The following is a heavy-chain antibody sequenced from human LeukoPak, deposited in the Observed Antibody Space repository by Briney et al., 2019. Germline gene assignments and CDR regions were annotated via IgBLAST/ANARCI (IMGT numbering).Heavy chain of an antibody. CDR1: GFTFSSYA. V-gene: IGHV3-23*01. Sequence: GGSLRLSCAASGFTFSSYAMSWVRQAPGKGLEWVSAISGSGGSTYYADPVKGRFTISRDNSKNTLYLQMNSLRAEDTAVYYCAKAIVVVVAAPYYYYGMDVWGQGTTVTVSS. D-gene: IGHD2-15*01. J-gene: IGHJ6*02. CDR3: AKAIVVVVAAPYYYYGMDV. CDR2: ISGSGGST.